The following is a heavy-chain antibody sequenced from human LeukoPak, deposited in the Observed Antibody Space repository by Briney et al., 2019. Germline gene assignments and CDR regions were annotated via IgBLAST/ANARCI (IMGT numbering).Heavy chain of an antibody. CDR2: INHSGST. Sequence: SETLSLTCAVYGGSFSGYYWSWIRQPPGKGLEWIGEINHSGSTNYNPSLKSRVTISVDTSKNQFSLKLSSVTTADTAVYYCASLPVAGNYYYYYMDVWGKGTTVTVSS. CDR1: GGSFSGYY. CDR3: ASLPVAGNYYYYYMDV. V-gene: IGHV4-34*01. D-gene: IGHD6-19*01. J-gene: IGHJ6*03.